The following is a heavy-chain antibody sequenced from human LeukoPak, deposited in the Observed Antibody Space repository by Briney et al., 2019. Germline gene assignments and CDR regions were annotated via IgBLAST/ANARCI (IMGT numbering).Heavy chain of an antibody. CDR2: ISSSSSFI. J-gene: IGHJ4*02. CDR1: GFTFSTYS. V-gene: IGHV3-21*01. D-gene: IGHD1-26*01. Sequence: GGSLRVSCAASGFTFSTYSMNRVRQAPGKGLEWVSSISSSSSFICYADSVKGRFTIPRDNAKNSLYLQMNSLRAEDTAVYYCARVGEGGSFDYWGQGTLVTVSS. CDR3: ARVGEGGSFDY.